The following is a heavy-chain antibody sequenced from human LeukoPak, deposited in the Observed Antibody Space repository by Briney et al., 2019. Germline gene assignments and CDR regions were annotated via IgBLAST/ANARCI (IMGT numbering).Heavy chain of an antibody. CDR2: INPSGGST. Sequence: ASVKVSCKASGYTFTSYYMHWVRQAPGEGLEWMGIINPSGGSTSYAQKFQGRVTMTRDMSTSTVYMELRSLRSDDTAVYYCARDGEMAVGYYFDYWGQGTLVTVSS. J-gene: IGHJ4*02. CDR1: GYTFTSYY. CDR3: ARDGEMAVGYYFDY. V-gene: IGHV1-46*01. D-gene: IGHD5-24*01.